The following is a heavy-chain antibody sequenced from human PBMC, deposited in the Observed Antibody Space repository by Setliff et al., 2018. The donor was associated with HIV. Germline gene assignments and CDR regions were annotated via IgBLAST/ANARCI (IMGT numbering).Heavy chain of an antibody. D-gene: IGHD3-10*01. CDR1: GGSVSGYF. CDR2: IYYDGTT. Sequence: SETLSLTCTVSGGSVSGYFWSWIRQPPGRGLEWIGYIYYDGTTNSNPSLKSRVTISVTTSKNQFSLKLSSVTAADTALYFCARATFGSASSGINYYMDVWGKGTTVTVSS. J-gene: IGHJ6*03. V-gene: IGHV4-59*02. CDR3: ARATFGSASSGINYYMDV.